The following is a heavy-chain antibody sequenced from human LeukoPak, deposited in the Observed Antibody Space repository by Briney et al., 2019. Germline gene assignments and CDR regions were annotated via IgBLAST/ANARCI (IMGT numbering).Heavy chain of an antibody. CDR2: IYYSGST. Sequence: SETLSLTCTVSGGSISAYHWGWIRQPPGKGLEWTGYIYYSGSTNYNPSLNSRVTISVDTSKNQFSLRLSSVTAADTAIYYCARAVSGRFDYWGQGTLVTVSS. D-gene: IGHD6-19*01. CDR3: ARAVSGRFDY. J-gene: IGHJ4*02. CDR1: GGSISAYH. V-gene: IGHV4-59*08.